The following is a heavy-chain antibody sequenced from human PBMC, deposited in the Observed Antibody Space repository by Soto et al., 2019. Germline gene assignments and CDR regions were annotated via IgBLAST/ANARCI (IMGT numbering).Heavy chain of an antibody. CDR3: ATGFLGLCTGGNCPLDY. J-gene: IGHJ4*02. V-gene: IGHV3-33*01. D-gene: IGHD2-15*01. Sequence: QVQLVESGGGVVQPERSLRLSCAASGFTFSRQAMHWVRQAPGRGLEWVAVIWYHGIDKYYADSVKGRFTISRDNSKNTVYPQMNSLRGEDTAVYYCATGFLGLCTGGNCPLDYGGQGTLVTVSS. CDR1: GFTFSRQA. CDR2: IWYHGIDK.